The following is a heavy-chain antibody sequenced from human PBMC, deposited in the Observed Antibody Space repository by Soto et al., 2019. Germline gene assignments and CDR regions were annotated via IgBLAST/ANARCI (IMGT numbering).Heavy chain of an antibody. CDR3: ARQAAIDI. V-gene: IGHV3-30-3*01. Sequence: QVQLVESGGGVVQPGRSLRLSCAASGFTFSSYAMHWVRQAPGKGLEWVAVISYDGSNKYYADSVKGRFTISRDNSKNTLYLQMNSLRAEDTAVYYCARQAAIDIWGQGTMVTVSS. J-gene: IGHJ3*02. CDR1: GFTFSSYA. CDR2: ISYDGSNK.